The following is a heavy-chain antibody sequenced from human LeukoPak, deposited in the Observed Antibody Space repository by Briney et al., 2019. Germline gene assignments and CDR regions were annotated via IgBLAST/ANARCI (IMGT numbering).Heavy chain of an antibody. V-gene: IGHV4-31*03. D-gene: IGHD3-22*01. Sequence: SQTLSLTCTVSGGSLSSGGYYWSWLRQHPGKGLEWIGYIYYRGSTYYNPSLKSRVTISVDTSKNQFSLKLSSVTAADTAVYYCARDYYDSSGYYLAAFDIWGQGTMVTVSS. CDR3: ARDYYDSSGYYLAAFDI. CDR2: IYYRGST. J-gene: IGHJ3*02. CDR1: GGSLSSGGYY.